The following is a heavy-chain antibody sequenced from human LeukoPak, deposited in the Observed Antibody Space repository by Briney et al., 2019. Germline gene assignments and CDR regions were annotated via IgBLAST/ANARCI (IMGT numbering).Heavy chain of an antibody. CDR2: ISSSSSYI. V-gene: IGHV3-21*01. CDR1: GFTFSSYA. D-gene: IGHD1-1*01. CDR3: ARVMVSNWKLDY. J-gene: IGHJ4*02. Sequence: GSLRLSCAASGFTFSSYAMSWVRQAPGKGLEWVSSISSSSSYIYYADSVKGRFTISRDNAKNSLYLQMNSLRAEDTAVYYCARVMVSNWKLDYWGQGTLVTVSS.